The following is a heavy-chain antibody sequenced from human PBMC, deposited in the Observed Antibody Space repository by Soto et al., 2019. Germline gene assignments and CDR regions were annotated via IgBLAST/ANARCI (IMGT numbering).Heavy chain of an antibody. Sequence: EVQLVPAGAEVKKPGESLRISCEGSGYTFASYWITWVRQMPGKGLEGMGRIDPRDSYPNYSPSSQGHVTISADKSINTAYLQWSSLKASDTAIYYCALSGSSGWKDDYCGQGTLVTVSS. CDR2: IDPRDSYP. CDR3: ALSGSSGWKDDY. CDR1: GYTFASYW. D-gene: IGHD6-19*01. J-gene: IGHJ4*02. V-gene: IGHV5-10-1*03.